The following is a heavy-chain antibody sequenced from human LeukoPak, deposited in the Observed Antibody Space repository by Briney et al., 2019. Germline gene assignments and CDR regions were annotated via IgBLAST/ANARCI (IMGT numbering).Heavy chain of an antibody. Sequence: SETLSLTCTVSGGSISSYYWSWIRQPPGKGLEWIGYIYYSGSTNYNPSLKSRVTISVDTSKNQFSLRLNSVTAADMAVYYCIRQWLWRAVWGKGTTVTVSS. CDR2: IYYSGST. CDR3: IRQWLWRAV. CDR1: GGSISSYY. J-gene: IGHJ6*03. D-gene: IGHD6-19*01. V-gene: IGHV4-59*12.